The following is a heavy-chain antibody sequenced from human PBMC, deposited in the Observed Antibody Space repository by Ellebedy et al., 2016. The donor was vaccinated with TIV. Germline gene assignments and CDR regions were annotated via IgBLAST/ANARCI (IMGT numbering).Heavy chain of an antibody. V-gene: IGHV4-59*12. Sequence: MPSETLSLTCTVSGGSISGYYWSWIRQPPGKGLEWIGEIYHSGSTNYNPSLKSRVTISVDKSKNQFSLKLSSVTAADTAVYYCASNTAMVWAHAFDIWGQGTMVTVSS. CDR2: IYHSGST. D-gene: IGHD5-18*01. J-gene: IGHJ3*02. CDR3: ASNTAMVWAHAFDI. CDR1: GGSISGYY.